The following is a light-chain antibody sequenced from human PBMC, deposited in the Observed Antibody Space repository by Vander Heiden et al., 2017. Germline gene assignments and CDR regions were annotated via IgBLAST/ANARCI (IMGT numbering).Light chain of an antibody. J-gene: IGLJ3*02. V-gene: IGLV3-19*01. Sequence: SSELTQYPAVPVALGQTARITFQGGSLRSYYASWYQQKPGQAPVVVIYSKNNRPSAIPDRFSGSSSGNTASLTITGAQAEDEADYYCNARDSSGNRWVFGGGTKLTVL. CDR1: SLRSYY. CDR3: NARDSSGNRWV. CDR2: SKN.